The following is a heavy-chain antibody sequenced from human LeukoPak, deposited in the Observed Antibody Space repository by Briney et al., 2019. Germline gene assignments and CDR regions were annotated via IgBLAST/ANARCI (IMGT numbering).Heavy chain of an antibody. CDR3: ARAKGVSTGYRPTDY. D-gene: IGHD3-22*01. V-gene: IGHV3-33*08. Sequence: GGSLRLSCAASGFTFSYYAMHWVRQAPGKGLEWVAVIWYDGSNRYYADPVKGRFTVSRDNSKNTLYLQMNSLRAEDTAVYYCARAKGVSTGYRPTDYWGQGTLVTVSS. CDR2: IWYDGSNR. CDR1: GFTFSYYA. J-gene: IGHJ4*02.